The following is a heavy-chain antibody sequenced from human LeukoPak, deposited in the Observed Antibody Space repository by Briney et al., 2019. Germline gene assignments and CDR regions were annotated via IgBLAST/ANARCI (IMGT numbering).Heavy chain of an antibody. CDR2: ISSSSSYI. D-gene: IGHD1-26*01. Sequence: GGSLRLSCAASGFTFSSYSMNWVRQAPGKGLEWVSSISSSSSYIYYADSVKGRFTISRDNAKNSLYLQMNSLRAEDTAVYYCARARPYSGSPLGDFDYWGQGTLVTVSS. J-gene: IGHJ4*02. CDR3: ARARPYSGSPLGDFDY. CDR1: GFTFSSYS. V-gene: IGHV3-21*01.